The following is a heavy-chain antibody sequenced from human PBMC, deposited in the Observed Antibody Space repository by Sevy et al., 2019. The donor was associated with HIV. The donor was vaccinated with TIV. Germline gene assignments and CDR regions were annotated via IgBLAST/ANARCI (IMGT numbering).Heavy chain of an antibody. CDR3: AGGPPLSESEEGYYGSGSYLY. J-gene: IGHJ4*02. CDR1: GGSISSYY. V-gene: IGHV4-59*01. Sequence: SETLSLTCTVSGGSISSYYWSWIRQPPGKGLEWIGYIYYSGSTNYNPSLKSRVTISVDTSKNQFSLKLRSVTAADTAVYYCAGGPPLSESEEGYYGSGSYLYWGQGTLVTVSS. D-gene: IGHD3-10*01. CDR2: IYYSGST.